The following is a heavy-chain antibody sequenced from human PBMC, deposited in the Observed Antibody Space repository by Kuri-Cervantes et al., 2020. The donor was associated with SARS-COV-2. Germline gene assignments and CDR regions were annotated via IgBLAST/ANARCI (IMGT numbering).Heavy chain of an antibody. Sequence: GESLKISCAASGFTFDDYAMHWVRQAPGKGLEWVSRINPDGSYTNNADSVKGRFTISRDNSKNTLYLQMNSLRAEDTAVYYCAREWGWYGSGEDYWGQGTLVTVSS. CDR2: INPDGSYT. CDR1: GFTFDDYA. V-gene: IGHV3-74*01. J-gene: IGHJ4*02. D-gene: IGHD3-10*01. CDR3: AREWGWYGSGEDY.